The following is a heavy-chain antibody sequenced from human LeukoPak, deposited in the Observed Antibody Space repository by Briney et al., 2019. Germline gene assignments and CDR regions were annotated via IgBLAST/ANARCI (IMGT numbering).Heavy chain of an antibody. D-gene: IGHD6-13*01. CDR2: ISGDGGST. CDR1: GFTFDDYA. J-gene: IGHJ4*02. V-gene: IGHV3-43*02. Sequence: GGSLRLSCAASGFTFDDYAMHWVRQAPGKGLEWVPLISGDGGSTYYADSVKGRFTISRDNSKNTLYLQMNSLRAEDTAVYYCAKEAGSSWYYFDYWGQGTLVTVSS. CDR3: AKEAGSSWYYFDY.